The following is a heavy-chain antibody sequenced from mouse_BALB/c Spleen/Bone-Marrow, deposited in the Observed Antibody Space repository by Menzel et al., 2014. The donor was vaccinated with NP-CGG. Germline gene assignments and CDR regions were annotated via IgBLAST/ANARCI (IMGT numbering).Heavy chain of an antibody. CDR2: IRSKSNNYAT. J-gene: IGHJ1*01. CDR3: VTSTYFDV. CDR1: GFTFNTYA. V-gene: IGHV10-1*02. D-gene: IGHD6-1*01. Sequence: DVKLVESGGGLVQPKGSLKPSCAASGFTFNTYAMNWVRQAPGKGLEWVARIRSKSNNYATYYADSVKDRFTISRDDSQSMLYLQMNNLKTEDTAMYYCVTSTYFDVWGAGTTVTVSS.